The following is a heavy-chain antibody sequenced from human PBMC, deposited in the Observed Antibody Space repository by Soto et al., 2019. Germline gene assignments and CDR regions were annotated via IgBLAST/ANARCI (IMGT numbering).Heavy chain of an antibody. Sequence: GGSLRLSCAASGFIFRSYAMVWVRQAPGRGLEWVSAISASGASTDYADSVRGRFTISRDNSKNMLYLQMNSLRADDTVLYYYAKAYDSNWDYFDYWGQGTRVTVSS. V-gene: IGHV3-23*01. CDR3: AKAYDSNWDYFDY. CDR1: GFIFRSYA. CDR2: ISASGAST. D-gene: IGHD6-13*01. J-gene: IGHJ4*02.